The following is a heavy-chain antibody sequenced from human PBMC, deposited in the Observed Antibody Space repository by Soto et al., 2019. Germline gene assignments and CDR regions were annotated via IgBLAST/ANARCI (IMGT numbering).Heavy chain of an antibody. D-gene: IGHD3-16*02. CDR2: IIPSYDRT. Sequence: SVKVSCKASGGTFSSYAIHWVRQAPGQGLEWLGKIIPSYDRTNYAQKFQGRVTITADESTSTAYMELGSLRSEDTAVYYCARTAYDYVWGSYRPKNNWFDPWGQGTLVTVSS. CDR1: GGTFSSYA. CDR3: ARTAYDYVWGSYRPKNNWFDP. J-gene: IGHJ5*02. V-gene: IGHV1-69*13.